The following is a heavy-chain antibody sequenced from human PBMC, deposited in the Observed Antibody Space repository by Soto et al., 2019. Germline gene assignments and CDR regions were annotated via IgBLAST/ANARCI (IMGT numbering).Heavy chain of an antibody. CDR1: GFTCSSYG. V-gene: IGHV3-33*01. J-gene: IGHJ4*02. CDR2: IWYDGSNK. D-gene: IGHD6-19*01. Sequence: VGSLRLSCAASGFTCSSYGMHWVRQAPGKGLEWVAVIWYDGSNKYYADSVKGRFTISRDNSKNTLYLQMNSLRAEDTAVYYCARGGYSSGVDYWGQGTLVTVSS. CDR3: ARGGYSSGVDY.